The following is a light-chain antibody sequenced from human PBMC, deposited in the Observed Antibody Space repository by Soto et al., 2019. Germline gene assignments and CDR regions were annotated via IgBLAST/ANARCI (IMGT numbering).Light chain of an antibody. J-gene: IGKJ1*01. V-gene: IGKV3-20*01. CDR2: AAS. CDR1: QSVSSSY. Sequence: EIVLTQSPGTLSSSPGERATLSCRASQSVSSSYLAWYQQKPGRAPRLLIYAASTRASGIPDRFSGSGSGTDFTLTISRLEPDDFAVYYCQQYGNSPRTFGQGTRVEIK. CDR3: QQYGNSPRT.